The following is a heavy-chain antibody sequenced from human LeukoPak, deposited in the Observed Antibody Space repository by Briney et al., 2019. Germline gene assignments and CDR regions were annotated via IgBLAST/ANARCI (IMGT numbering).Heavy chain of an antibody. D-gene: IGHD6-19*01. V-gene: IGHV3-7*01. CDR3: ARAGAMAASRYYFDY. J-gene: IGHJ4*02. CDR1: GFTFSTYW. Sequence: GGSLRLSCAASGFTFSTYWMSWLRQAPGKGLEWVANIRHDGSEKNYVDSVKGRFTISRDNARNSLYLQMNSLRVEGTAVYYCARAGAMAASRYYFDYWGQGTLGTAYS. CDR2: IRHDGSEK.